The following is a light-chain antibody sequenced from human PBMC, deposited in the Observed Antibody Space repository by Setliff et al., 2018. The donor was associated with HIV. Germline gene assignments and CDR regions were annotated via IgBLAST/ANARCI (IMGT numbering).Light chain of an antibody. CDR1: SSDVGGYNY. J-gene: IGLJ1*01. CDR2: EVS. Sequence: ALTQPASVSGSPGQSITISCTGTSSDVGGYNYVSWYQQHPGKAPKLMIYEVSNRPSGVSNRFSGSKSGTTASLTISGLQAEDEADYYCSSYTGSSTLVFGTGTKVTVL. V-gene: IGLV2-14*01. CDR3: SSYTGSSTLV.